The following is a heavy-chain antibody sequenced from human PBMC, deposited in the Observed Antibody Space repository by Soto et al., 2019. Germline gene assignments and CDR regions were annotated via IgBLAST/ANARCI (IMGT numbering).Heavy chain of an antibody. CDR3: ARERGGYSSDF. CDR1: GFSFSSYW. D-gene: IGHD2-15*01. V-gene: IGHV3-74*01. CDR2: INGDGDYT. J-gene: IGHJ4*02. Sequence: EVQLVESGGGLVQPGGSLRLSCAASGFSFSSYWMHWLRQVPGKGLVWVSRINGDGDYTNYADSVKGRFTISRDNAKNKLYLQMNSLRAEDTAVYYCARERGGYSSDFWGQGTLVTVSS.